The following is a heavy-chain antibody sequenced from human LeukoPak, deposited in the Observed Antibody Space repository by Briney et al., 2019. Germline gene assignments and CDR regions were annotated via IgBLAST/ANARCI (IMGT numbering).Heavy chain of an antibody. V-gene: IGHV3-43*02. Sequence: PGGSPRLSCAASGFTFDDYPMHWVRQAPGKGLEWVSLISGDGGSTYYADSVKGRFTISRDNSKNSLYLQMNSLRTEDTALYYCAKGVRSGTYYNCFDPWGQGTLVTVSS. CDR2: ISGDGGST. J-gene: IGHJ5*02. D-gene: IGHD1-26*01. CDR1: GFTFDDYP. CDR3: AKGVRSGTYYNCFDP.